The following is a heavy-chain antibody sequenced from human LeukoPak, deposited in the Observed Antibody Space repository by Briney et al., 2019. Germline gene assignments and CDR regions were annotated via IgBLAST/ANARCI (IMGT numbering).Heavy chain of an antibody. D-gene: IGHD2-15*01. CDR1: GFTFSSFA. CDR3: AREVVSIPSYFES. J-gene: IGHJ4*02. CDR2: FYRGETT. V-gene: IGHV3-53*01. Sequence: PGGSLRLSCAASGFTFSSFAMSWVRQAQGKGLEWVSFYRGETTYYAESVRGRFTISRDISKNTLYLLMNSLIPEDTAVYYCAREVVSIPSYFESWGQGTRVTVSS.